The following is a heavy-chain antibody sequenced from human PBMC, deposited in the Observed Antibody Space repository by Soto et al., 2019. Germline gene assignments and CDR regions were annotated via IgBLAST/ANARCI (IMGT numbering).Heavy chain of an antibody. V-gene: IGHV4-31*03. CDR2: IYYSGST. Sequence: SETLSLTCTVSGGSISSGGYYWSWIRQHPGKGLEWIGYIYYSGSTYYNPSLKSRVTISVDTSKNQFSLKLSPVTAADTAVYYCARDGKVGYTMKFDPWGQGTLVTVSS. D-gene: IGHD3-22*01. CDR3: ARDGKVGYTMKFDP. J-gene: IGHJ5*02. CDR1: GGSISSGGYY.